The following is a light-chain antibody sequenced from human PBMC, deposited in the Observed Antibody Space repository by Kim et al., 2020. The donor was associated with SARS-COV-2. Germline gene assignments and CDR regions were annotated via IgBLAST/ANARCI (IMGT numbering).Light chain of an antibody. J-gene: IGKJ2*01. Sequence: EIVMTQSPATLSVSPGERATLSCRASQSVSSNLAWYQQKPGQAPRLLIYGASIRATGIPARFSGSGSGTEFTLTISILQSEDFAVYYCQQYKNWAGILGEGTKLEI. CDR3: QQYKNWAGI. V-gene: IGKV3D-15*03. CDR1: QSVSSN. CDR2: GAS.